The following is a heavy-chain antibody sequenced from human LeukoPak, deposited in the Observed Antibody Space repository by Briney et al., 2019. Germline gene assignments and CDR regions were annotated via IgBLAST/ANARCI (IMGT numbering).Heavy chain of an antibody. Sequence: PGGSLRLSCAASGFTFSSYAMSWVRQAPGKGLEWVSAISGSGGSTYYADSVKGRFTISRDNSKNTLYLQMNSLRAEDTAVYYCAESLDYYDSSGPNDYWGQGTLVTVSS. V-gene: IGHV3-23*01. CDR3: AESLDYYDSSGPNDY. J-gene: IGHJ4*02. D-gene: IGHD3-22*01. CDR1: GFTFSSYA. CDR2: ISGSGGST.